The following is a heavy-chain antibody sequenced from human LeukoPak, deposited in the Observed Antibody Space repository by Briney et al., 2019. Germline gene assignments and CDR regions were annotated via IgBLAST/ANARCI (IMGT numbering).Heavy chain of an antibody. CDR1: GFTFSSYA. J-gene: IGHJ4*02. Sequence: GGSLRLSCAASGFTFSSYAMHWVRQAPGKGLERVAVISYDGSNKYYADSVKGRFTISRDNSKNTLYLQMNSLRAEDTAVYYCASSYYDFWSGYYKLDYWGQGTLVTVSS. D-gene: IGHD3-3*01. CDR2: ISYDGSNK. V-gene: IGHV3-30-3*01. CDR3: ASSYYDFWSGYYKLDY.